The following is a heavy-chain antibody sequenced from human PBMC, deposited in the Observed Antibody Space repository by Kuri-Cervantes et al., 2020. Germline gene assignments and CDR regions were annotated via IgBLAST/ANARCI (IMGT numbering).Heavy chain of an antibody. V-gene: IGHV3-23*01. Sequence: GESLKISCAASGFTFSSYAMSWVRQAPGKGLEWVSAISGSGGSTYYADSVKGRFTISRDNSKNTLYLQMNSLRAEDTAVYFCARDGRYGGSSGYFQHWGQGTLVTVSS. CDR3: ARDGRYGGSSGYFQH. CDR1: GFTFSSYA. D-gene: IGHD4-23*01. J-gene: IGHJ1*01. CDR2: ISGSGGST.